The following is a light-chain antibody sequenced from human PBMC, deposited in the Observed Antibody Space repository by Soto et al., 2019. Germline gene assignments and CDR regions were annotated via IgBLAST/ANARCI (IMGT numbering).Light chain of an antibody. CDR2: GTS. V-gene: IGKV3-20*01. J-gene: IGKJ5*01. CDR1: QSGGSSF. Sequence: EIVLTQSPGTLSLSPGERATLSCRASQSGGSSFIAWYLQRPGQSPRLLMYGTSSRATGIPDRFSGSGSGTDFTLTISRVEPEDFAVYYCQQYGNLITFGQGTRLEIK. CDR3: QQYGNLIT.